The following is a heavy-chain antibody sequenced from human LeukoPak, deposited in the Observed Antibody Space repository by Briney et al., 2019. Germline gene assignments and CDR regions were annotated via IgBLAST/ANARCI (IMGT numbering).Heavy chain of an antibody. D-gene: IGHD3-22*01. J-gene: IGHJ1*01. CDR2: ISPYNGNT. Sequence: GASVKVSCKASGYKFTNYGISWVRQAPGQGLEWMGWISPYNGNTIYAQKLQGRVTMTTDTSTSTAYMELRSLRSDDTAVYYCARDRPHYYDSSGYYIPAEYFQHWGQGTLVTVSS. CDR1: GYKFTNYG. CDR3: ARDRPHYYDSSGYYIPAEYFQH. V-gene: IGHV1-18*01.